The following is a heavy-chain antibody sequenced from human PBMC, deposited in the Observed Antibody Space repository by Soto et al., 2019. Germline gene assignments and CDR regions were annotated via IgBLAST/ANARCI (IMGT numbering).Heavy chain of an antibody. D-gene: IGHD4-17*01. CDR1: GGTFSSYT. J-gene: IGHJ2*01. Sequence: QVQLVQSGAEVKKPGSSVKVSCKASGGTFSSYTISWVRQAPGQGLEWMGRIIPILGIANYAQKFQGRVPITADKSTSTAYMELSSLRSEDTAVYYCARAPLTAVTTEVLGVGWYFDLWGRGTLVTVSS. CDR2: IIPILGIA. V-gene: IGHV1-69*02. CDR3: ARAPLTAVTTEVLGVGWYFDL.